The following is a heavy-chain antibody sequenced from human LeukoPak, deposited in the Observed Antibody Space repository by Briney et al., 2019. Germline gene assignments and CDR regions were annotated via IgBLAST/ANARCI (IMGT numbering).Heavy chain of an antibody. CDR3: AREGGWSGYFDL. J-gene: IGHJ2*01. CDR2: IYYSGST. D-gene: IGHD6-19*01. Sequence: SQTLSLTCTVSGGSLSSFYWSWIRQPPGKGRKWIGYIYYSGSTNYNPSLKSRVTISVDTSKNQFSLNLRSVTAADTAVYYCAREGGWSGYFDLWGRGTLVTVSS. CDR1: GGSLSSFY. V-gene: IGHV4-59*13.